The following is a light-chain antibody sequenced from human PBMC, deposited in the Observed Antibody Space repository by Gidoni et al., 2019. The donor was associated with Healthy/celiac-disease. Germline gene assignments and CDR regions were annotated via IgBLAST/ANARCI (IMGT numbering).Light chain of an antibody. Sequence: EIVLTQSPGTLSLSPGERATLSCRASQSVSSSYLAWYQQKPGQAPRLLISGASSRATGIPDRFSGRGSGTDFTLTISRLEPEEFAVYYCQQYGSAPATFXQXTKVXIK. CDR3: QQYGSAPAT. V-gene: IGKV3-20*01. J-gene: IGKJ1*01. CDR2: GAS. CDR1: QSVSSSY.